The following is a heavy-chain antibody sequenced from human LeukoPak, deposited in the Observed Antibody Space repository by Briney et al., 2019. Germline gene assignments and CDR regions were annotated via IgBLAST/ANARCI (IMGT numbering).Heavy chain of an antibody. D-gene: IGHD1-26*01. CDR1: GGSISSYY. J-gene: IGHJ4*02. Sequence: SETLSLTCTVSGGSISSYYWSWIRQPPGKGLEWIGYIYYNGSTNYNPSLKSRVTISVDTSKNQFSLKLSSVTAADTAMYYCARERRSGSYYYFDYWGQGTLVTVSS. V-gene: IGHV4-59*01. CDR2: IYYNGST. CDR3: ARERRSGSYYYFDY.